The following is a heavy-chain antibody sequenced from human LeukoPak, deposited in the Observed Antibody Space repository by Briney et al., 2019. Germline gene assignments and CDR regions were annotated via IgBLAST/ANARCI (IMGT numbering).Heavy chain of an antibody. CDR2: ISDSGRTI. V-gene: IGHV3-11*04. J-gene: IGHJ4*02. CDR1: GFIFSDYY. Sequence: GGSLRLSCAASGFIFSDYYMSWIRQAPGKGLEWISYISDSGRTIYYADSVKGRFSISRDNAQNSLYLQMNSLRAEDTAVYYCAKAGHGFGFDYWGQGTLVTVSS. CDR3: AKAGHGFGFDY. D-gene: IGHD3-3*01.